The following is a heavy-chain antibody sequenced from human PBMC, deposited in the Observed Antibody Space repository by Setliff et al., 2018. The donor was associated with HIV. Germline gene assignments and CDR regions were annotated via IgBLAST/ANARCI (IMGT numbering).Heavy chain of an antibody. CDR1: DSGTYY. CDR3: ARAGSGTRAPPRY. V-gene: IGHV4-61*02. CDR2: VSSRGDT. D-gene: IGHD1-1*01. J-gene: IGHJ4*02. Sequence: TLSLTCTVSDSGTYYWSWLRQPAGKGLEWIGRVSSRGDTNYNPSLKSRVTISLDTSKNQFSLKLTSVTAADTAVYYCARAGSGTRAPPRYWGQGTLVTVSS.